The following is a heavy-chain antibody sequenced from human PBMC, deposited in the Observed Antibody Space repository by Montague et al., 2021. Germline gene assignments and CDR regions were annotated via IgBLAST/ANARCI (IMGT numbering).Heavy chain of an antibody. CDR3: ARHVIGNYGMDV. V-gene: IGHV4-39*01. J-gene: IGHJ6*02. CDR2: IYYSGST. Sequence: SETLSLTCTVSGGSISSSSYYWGWIRQLPGKGLEWIGSIYYSGSTYYNPSLKSRVTISVDTSKNQFSLKLSSVTAAGTAVYYCARHVIGNYGMDVWGQGTTVTVSS. CDR1: GGSISSSSYY. D-gene: IGHD3-16*02.